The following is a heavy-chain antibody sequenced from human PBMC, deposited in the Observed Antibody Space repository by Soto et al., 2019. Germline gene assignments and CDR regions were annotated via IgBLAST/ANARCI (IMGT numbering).Heavy chain of an antibody. CDR1: GGYVSSYY. CDR3: ARLSAGWLDP. D-gene: IGHD6-19*01. Sequence: QVQLQESGPGLVKPSETLSLTCTVAGGYVSSYYWSWIRQPPGKGLEWIGYSGSTNYNPSLKSRVTLSVDTSKNQFSLNLSSVTAADTAVYYCARLSAGWLDPWGQGNLVNVAS. CDR2: SGST. V-gene: IGHV4-59*02. J-gene: IGHJ5*02.